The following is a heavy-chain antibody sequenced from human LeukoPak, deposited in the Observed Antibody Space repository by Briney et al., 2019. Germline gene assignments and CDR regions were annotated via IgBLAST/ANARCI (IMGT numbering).Heavy chain of an antibody. CDR3: AKDIVVVPAAMSDY. Sequence: GGSLRLSCAASGFTFSSYAMSWVRQAPGEGLEWVSAISGSGGSTYYADSVKGRFTISRDNSKNTLYLQMNSLRAEDTAVYYCAKDIVVVPAAMSDYWGQGTLVTVSS. J-gene: IGHJ4*02. D-gene: IGHD2-2*01. CDR1: GFTFSSYA. V-gene: IGHV3-23*01. CDR2: ISGSGGST.